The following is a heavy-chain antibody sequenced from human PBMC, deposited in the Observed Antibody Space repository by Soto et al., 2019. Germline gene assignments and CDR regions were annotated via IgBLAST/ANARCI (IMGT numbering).Heavy chain of an antibody. CDR3: AREGSPSLN. D-gene: IGHD2-2*01. V-gene: IGHV1-18*01. J-gene: IGHJ4*02. Sequence: QVQLVQSGAEVKKPGASVKVSCKASGYTFTSYGISWVRQDPGQGLEWMGWIRAYNGNTNYPQKLRGRVTMTTDTSTSTVYLELRSLRSDDTAVYYCAREGSPSLNWGQGTLVTVSS. CDR2: IRAYNGNT. CDR1: GYTFTSYG.